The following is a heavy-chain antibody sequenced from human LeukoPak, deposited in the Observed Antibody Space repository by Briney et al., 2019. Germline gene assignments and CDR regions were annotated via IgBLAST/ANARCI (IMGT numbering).Heavy chain of an antibody. CDR3: ARAYYDILTGLDAFDI. Sequence: GGSLRLSCAASGFTFDDYAMHWVRQAPGKGLEWVSGISWNSGSIGYADSVKGRFTISRDNAKNSLYLQMNSLRAEDTAVYYCARAYYDILTGLDAFDIWGQGTMVTVSS. D-gene: IGHD3-9*01. CDR1: GFTFDDYA. J-gene: IGHJ3*02. V-gene: IGHV3-9*01. CDR2: ISWNSGSI.